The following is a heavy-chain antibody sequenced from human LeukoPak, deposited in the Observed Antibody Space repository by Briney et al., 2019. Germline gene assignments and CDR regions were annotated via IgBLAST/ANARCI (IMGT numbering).Heavy chain of an antibody. J-gene: IGHJ6*03. Sequence: PGGSLRLSWAASGFIFSSDSMNWVRPAAGRGREWVSSISRGSSYIHYADSVKGRVTIHRDNAENYQYLQMNSLRAEDTAVYYCARVAQGATTENCFYYYGHVWGKGPRVPVPS. V-gene: IGHV3-21*01. D-gene: IGHD4-11*01. CDR3: ARVAQGATTENCFYYYGHV. CDR2: ISRGSSYI. CDR1: GFIFSSDS.